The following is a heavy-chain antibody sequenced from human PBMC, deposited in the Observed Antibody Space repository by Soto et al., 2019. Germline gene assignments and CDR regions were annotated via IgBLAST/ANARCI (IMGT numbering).Heavy chain of an antibody. CDR2: IYHSGGT. J-gene: IGHJ4*02. CDR1: GGSISSSNW. D-gene: IGHD5-12*01. Sequence: PSETLSLTCAVSGGSISSSNWWSWVRQPPGKGLEWIGEIYHSGGTYSSPSLRSRVTISVDTSKNQFTLKLSSVTAADTAVYFCARDRGGYGVFDYWGQGTLVTVSS. CDR3: ARDRGGYGVFDY. V-gene: IGHV4-4*02.